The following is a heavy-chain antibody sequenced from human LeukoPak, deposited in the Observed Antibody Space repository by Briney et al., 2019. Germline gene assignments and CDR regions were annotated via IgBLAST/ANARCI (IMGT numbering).Heavy chain of an antibody. CDR3: ARGPVLRYFDWLEGDAFDI. J-gene: IGHJ3*02. D-gene: IGHD3-9*01. CDR1: GGSISSYY. Sequence: SETLSLTCTVSGGSISSYYWSWIRQPPGKGLEWIGYIYYSGSTNYNPSLKSRVTISVDTSKNQFSLKLSSVTAADTAVYYCARGPVLRYFDWLEGDAFDIWGQGTMVTVSS. CDR2: IYYSGST. V-gene: IGHV4-59*08.